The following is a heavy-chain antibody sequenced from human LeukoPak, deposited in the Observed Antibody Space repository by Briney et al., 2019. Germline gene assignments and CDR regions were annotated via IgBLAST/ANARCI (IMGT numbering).Heavy chain of an antibody. CDR2: ISYDGSNK. Sequence: PGRSLRLSCAASGFTFSSYAMHWVRQAPGKGLEWVAVISYDGSNKYYADSVKGRFTISRDNSKNTLYLQMNSLRAEDTAVYCCARDRIAVARFDYWGQGTLVTVSS. CDR3: ARDRIAVARFDY. CDR1: GFTFSSYA. D-gene: IGHD6-19*01. V-gene: IGHV3-30-3*01. J-gene: IGHJ4*02.